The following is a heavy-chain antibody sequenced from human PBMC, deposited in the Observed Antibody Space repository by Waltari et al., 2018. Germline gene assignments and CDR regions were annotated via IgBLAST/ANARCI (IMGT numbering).Heavy chain of an antibody. Sequence: QVQLKESGPGLVKPSQTLALTCTVSGGSVSISGYSWNWLRQAPGKGLEWIGHIYYTGNTKYNSSLQSRVSVAIDTSKNQFYLALTSVTAADTAVYYCARNFNVFESWGRGILVTVSS. V-gene: IGHV4-30-4*07. J-gene: IGHJ5*01. CDR1: GGSVSISGYS. CDR3: ARNFNVFES. CDR2: IYYTGNT.